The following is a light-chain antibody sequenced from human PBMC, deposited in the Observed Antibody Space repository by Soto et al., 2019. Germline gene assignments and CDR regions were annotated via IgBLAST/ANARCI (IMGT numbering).Light chain of an antibody. CDR2: KAS. Sequence: IQLTQSPSSLSASVGDRVTITCRASQSISSWLAWYQQKPGKAPKLLIYKASSLQSGVPLRFSGSESGTEFTLTISSLQPDDFASYYCQQYFGYPLTFGQGTKVDIK. V-gene: IGKV1-5*03. CDR1: QSISSW. J-gene: IGKJ1*01. CDR3: QQYFGYPLT.